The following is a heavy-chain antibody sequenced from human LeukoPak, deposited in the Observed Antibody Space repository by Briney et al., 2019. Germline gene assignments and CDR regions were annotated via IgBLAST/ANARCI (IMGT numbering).Heavy chain of an antibody. D-gene: IGHD4-23*01. Sequence: TGGSLRLSCAASGFTFSSYAMHWVRQAPGKGLEWVAVISYDGSNKYYADSVKGRFTVSRDNSRNTLYLQMNGLRPEDTALYYCAKDRDGGNFFFDYWGQGTLVTVSS. CDR3: AKDRDGGNFFFDY. J-gene: IGHJ4*02. V-gene: IGHV3-30-3*02. CDR1: GFTFSSYA. CDR2: ISYDGSNK.